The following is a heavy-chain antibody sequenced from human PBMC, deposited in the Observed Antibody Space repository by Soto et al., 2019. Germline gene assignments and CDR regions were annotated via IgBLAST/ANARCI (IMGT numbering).Heavy chain of an antibody. CDR2: IYDSGST. D-gene: IGHD2-2*01. J-gene: IGHJ2*01. V-gene: IGHV4-59*01. Sequence: QVQLQESGPGLVKPSETLSLTCSVSGGSISSYYWNWVRQAPGRGLEWIGDIYDSGSTTYNPSLNSRVTISVDTSKNQFSLNLRSVTAADTAVYYCSRDSRAMRVFDLWGRGTLVTVFS. CDR3: SRDSRAMRVFDL. CDR1: GGSISSYY.